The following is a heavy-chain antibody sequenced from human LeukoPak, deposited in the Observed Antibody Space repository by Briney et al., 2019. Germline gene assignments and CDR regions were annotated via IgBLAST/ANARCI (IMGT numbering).Heavy chain of an antibody. CDR1: GFIVSNNY. J-gene: IGHJ6*03. D-gene: IGHD3-10*01. Sequence: GGSLRLSCAASGFIVSNNYMNWVRQAPGKGLEWVAFIGYDGRNKYYADSVKGRFTISRDNSKNTLYLQMNSLRAEDTAVYYCAKGRGGSGSSYYYYMDVWGKGTTVTVSS. CDR3: AKGRGGSGSSYYYYMDV. CDR2: IGYDGRNK. V-gene: IGHV3-30*02.